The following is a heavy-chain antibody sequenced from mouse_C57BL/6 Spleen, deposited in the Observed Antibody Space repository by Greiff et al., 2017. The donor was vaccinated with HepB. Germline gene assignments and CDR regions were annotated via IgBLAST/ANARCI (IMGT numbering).Heavy chain of an antibody. V-gene: IGHV1-59*01. D-gene: IGHD3-1*01. CDR2: IDPSDSYT. J-gene: IGHJ4*01. CDR3: ARSAGRGAMDY. CDR1: GYTFTSYW. Sequence: VQLQQSGAELVRPGTSVKLSCKASGYTFTSYWMHWVKQRPGQGLEWIGVIDPSDSYTNYNQKFKGKATLTVDTSSSTAYMQLSSLTSEDSAVYYGARSAGRGAMDYWGQGTSVTVSS.